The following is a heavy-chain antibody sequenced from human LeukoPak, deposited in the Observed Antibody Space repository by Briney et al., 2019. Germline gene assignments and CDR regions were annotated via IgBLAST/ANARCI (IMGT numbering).Heavy chain of an antibody. CDR3: TRQLWEDEAENWFDP. Sequence: GSLKLSCAASGFTFSGSAMHWVRQASGKGLEWVGRIKSKANSYATAYAASAKGRFTISRDDSKNTAYLQMNSLKTEDTAVYYCTRQLWEDEAENWFDPWGQGTLVTVSS. D-gene: IGHD1-26*01. CDR2: IKSKANSYAT. J-gene: IGHJ5*02. CDR1: GFTFSGSA. V-gene: IGHV3-73*01.